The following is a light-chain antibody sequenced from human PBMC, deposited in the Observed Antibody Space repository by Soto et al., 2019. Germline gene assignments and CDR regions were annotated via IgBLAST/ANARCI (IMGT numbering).Light chain of an antibody. J-gene: IGKJ2*01. V-gene: IGKV3-20*01. CDR2: GAS. CDR1: QSVSSSY. CDR3: QQYGSSPPT. Sequence: EIVLTQSPGTLSLSPGERATLSCRASQSVSSSYLAWYQQKPGQAPRLLIDGASSRATGIPDRFSGSGSGNDFTLTISRLEPEDFAVYYCQQYGSSPPTFGQGTKLEIK.